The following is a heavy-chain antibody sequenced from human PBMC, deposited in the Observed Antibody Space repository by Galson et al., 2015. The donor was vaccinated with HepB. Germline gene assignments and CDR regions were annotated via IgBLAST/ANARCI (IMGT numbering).Heavy chain of an antibody. CDR3: ARATRMVRGVITDNYYYYGMDV. CDR2: IIPIFGTA. CDR1: GGTFSSYA. D-gene: IGHD3-10*01. Sequence: SVKVSCKASGGTFSSYAISWVRQAPGQGLEWMGGIIPIFGTANYAQKFQGRVTITADESTSTAYMELSSLRSEDTAVYYCARATRMVRGVITDNYYYYGMDVWGQGTTVTVSS. J-gene: IGHJ6*02. V-gene: IGHV1-69*13.